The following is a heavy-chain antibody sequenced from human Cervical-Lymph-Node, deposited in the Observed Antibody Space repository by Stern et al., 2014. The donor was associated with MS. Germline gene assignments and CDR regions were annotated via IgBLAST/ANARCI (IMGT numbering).Heavy chain of an antibody. J-gene: IGHJ6*02. CDR2: IISMLGTT. Sequence: VHLVESGAEVKKPGSSVKVSCKASGGTSRAYGISWVRQAPGQGLEWMGGIISMLGTTTYAQKFQGRVTITADKSTSTAYMEVTSLRSEDTAVYYCARGETDYFYGMDVWGQGTTVTVSS. V-gene: IGHV1-69*06. D-gene: IGHD3-16*01. CDR1: GGTSRAYG. CDR3: ARGETDYFYGMDV.